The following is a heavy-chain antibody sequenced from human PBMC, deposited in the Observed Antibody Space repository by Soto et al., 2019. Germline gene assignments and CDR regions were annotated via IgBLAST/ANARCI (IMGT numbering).Heavy chain of an antibody. V-gene: IGHV1-3*01. CDR2: INAGNGNT. D-gene: IGHD2-2*02. Sequence: QVQLVQSGAEVKKPGASVKVSCKASGYTFTSYAMHWVRQAPGQRLEWMGWINAGNGNTKYSQKFQGRVTITRDTXAXTXXMELSSLRSEDTAVYYCAAAYCSSTSCYRDNWFDPWGQGPLVTVSS. CDR3: AAAYCSSTSCYRDNWFDP. CDR1: GYTFTSYA. J-gene: IGHJ5*02.